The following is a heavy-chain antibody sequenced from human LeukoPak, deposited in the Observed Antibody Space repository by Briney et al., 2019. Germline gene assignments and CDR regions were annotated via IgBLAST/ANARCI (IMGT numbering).Heavy chain of an antibody. J-gene: IGHJ4*02. D-gene: IGHD3-22*01. CDR3: ARGSDSSGPDY. CDR1: GGSFSGYY. Sequence: PSETLSLTCAVYGGSFSGYYWSWIRQPPGKGLEWIGEINHSGSTNYNPSLKSRVTISVDTSKNQVSLKLSSVTAADTAVYYCARGSDSSGPDYWGQGTLVTVSS. V-gene: IGHV4-34*01. CDR2: INHSGST.